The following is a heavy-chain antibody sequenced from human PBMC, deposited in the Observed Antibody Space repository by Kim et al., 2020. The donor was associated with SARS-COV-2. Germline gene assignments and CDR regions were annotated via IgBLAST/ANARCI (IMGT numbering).Heavy chain of an antibody. Sequence: SETLSLTCAVYGGSFSGYYWSWIRQPPGKGLEWIGEINHSGSTNYNPSLKSRVTISVDTSKNQFSLKLSSVTAADTAVYYCARVGIVPKKINFDYWGQGTLVTVSS. J-gene: IGHJ4*02. CDR3: ARVGIVPKKINFDY. D-gene: IGHD2-2*01. CDR2: INHSGST. V-gene: IGHV4-34*01. CDR1: GGSFSGYY.